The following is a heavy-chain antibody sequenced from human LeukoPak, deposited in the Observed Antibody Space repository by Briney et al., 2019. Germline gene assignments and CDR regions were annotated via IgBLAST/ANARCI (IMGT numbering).Heavy chain of an antibody. CDR3: ARGYDMDH. CDR1: GGTFSSYA. CDR2: IIPIFGTA. V-gene: IGHV1-69*05. D-gene: IGHD3-22*01. Sequence: ASVKVSCKASGGTFSSYAISWVRQAPGQGLEWMGGIIPIFGTANYAQKFQGRVTMTRNTSISTAYMELSSLRSEDTAVYYCARGYDMDHWGQGTLVTVSS. J-gene: IGHJ4*02.